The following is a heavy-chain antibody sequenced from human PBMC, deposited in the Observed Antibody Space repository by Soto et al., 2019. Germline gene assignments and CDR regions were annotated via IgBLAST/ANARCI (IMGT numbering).Heavy chain of an antibody. J-gene: IGHJ3*02. V-gene: IGHV2-5*02. Sequence: QITLKESGPTLVKPTQTLTLTCTFSGFSLSTSGVGVGWIRQPPGKALEWLALIYWDDDKRYSPSLKSRLTITKDTSKNQVVLTMTNMDPVDTATYYCAHSPHQAVAGTSDAFDIWGQGTMVTVSS. CDR1: GFSLSTSGVG. D-gene: IGHD6-19*01. CDR2: IYWDDDK. CDR3: AHSPHQAVAGTSDAFDI.